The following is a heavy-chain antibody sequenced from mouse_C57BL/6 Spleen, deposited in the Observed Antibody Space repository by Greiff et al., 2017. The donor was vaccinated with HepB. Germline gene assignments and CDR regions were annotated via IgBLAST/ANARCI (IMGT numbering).Heavy chain of an antibody. J-gene: IGHJ2*01. CDR2: IDPETGGT. CDR1: GYTFTDYE. V-gene: IGHV1-15*01. D-gene: IGHD1-1*01. CDR3: TRGIIYYYGSSLYYFDY. Sequence: VQLQQSGAELVRPGASVTLSCKASGYTFTDYEMHWVKQTPVHGLEWIGAIDPETGGTAYNQKFKGKAILTADKSSSTAYMELRSLTSEDSAVYYCTRGIIYYYGSSLYYFDYWGQGTTLTVSS.